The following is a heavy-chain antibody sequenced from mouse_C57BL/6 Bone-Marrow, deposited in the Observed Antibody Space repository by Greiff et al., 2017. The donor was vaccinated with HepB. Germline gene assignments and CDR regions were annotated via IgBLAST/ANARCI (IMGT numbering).Heavy chain of an antibody. CDR1: GFTFSDYY. V-gene: IGHV5-12*01. D-gene: IGHD2-12*01. J-gene: IGHJ1*03. CDR2: ISNGGGST. Sequence: EVKLMESGGGLVQPGGSLKLSCAASGFTFSDYYMYWVRQTPEKRLEWVAYISNGGGSTYYPDTVKGRFTISRDNAKNTLYLQMSRLKAEDTAMYYCARRYDLDWYFDVWGTGTTVTVSS. CDR3: ARRYDLDWYFDV.